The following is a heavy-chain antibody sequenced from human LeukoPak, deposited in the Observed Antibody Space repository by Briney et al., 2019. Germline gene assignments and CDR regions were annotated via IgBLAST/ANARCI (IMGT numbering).Heavy chain of an antibody. D-gene: IGHD2-15*01. Sequence: GGSLRLSCAASGFTFSSYWMSWVRQAPGKGLEWVANIKQDGSEKYYVDSVKGRFTISRDNAKNSLYLQMNSLRAEYTAVYYCARDCSGGSCYSFDYWGQGTLVTVSS. CDR3: ARDCSGGSCYSFDY. J-gene: IGHJ4*02. CDR2: IKQDGSEK. CDR1: GFTFSSYW. V-gene: IGHV3-7*01.